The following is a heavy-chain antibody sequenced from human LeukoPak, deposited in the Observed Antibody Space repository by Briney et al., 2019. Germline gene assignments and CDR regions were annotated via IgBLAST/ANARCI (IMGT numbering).Heavy chain of an antibody. Sequence: GGSLRLSCAASGFTVSTSYMSWIRQAPGKGLEWVSYISSSGSTIYYADSVKGRFTISRDNAKNSLYLQMNSLRAEDTAVYYCATIPGGDAFDIWGQGTMVTVSS. CDR1: GFTVSTSY. CDR2: ISSSGSTI. J-gene: IGHJ3*02. D-gene: IGHD4-23*01. V-gene: IGHV3-11*04. CDR3: ATIPGGDAFDI.